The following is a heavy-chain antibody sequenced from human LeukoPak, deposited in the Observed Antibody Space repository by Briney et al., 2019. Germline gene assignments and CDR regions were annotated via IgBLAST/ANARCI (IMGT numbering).Heavy chain of an antibody. CDR1: GGSISTYY. CDR3: AREYSSSSGKNAFDV. V-gene: IGHV4-4*07. D-gene: IGHD6-6*01. CDR2: IYASGNT. Sequence: SGTLSLTCTVSGGSISTYYWSLIRQPAGKGLEWIGRIYASGNTNYNPSLKSRVTMSLDASKNQFSLRLTSVTAADTAVYYCAREYSSSSGKNAFDVWGQGTMVTVSS. J-gene: IGHJ3*01.